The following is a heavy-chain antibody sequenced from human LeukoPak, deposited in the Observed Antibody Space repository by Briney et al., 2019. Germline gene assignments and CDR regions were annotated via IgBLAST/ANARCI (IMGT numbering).Heavy chain of an antibody. CDR3: ARALYDSGNFDY. D-gene: IGHD3-10*01. Sequence: SETLSLTCSVSGGSISSYYWSWIRQPPGKQLEWLGYIYYSGSTNYNPSLKSRVTISIDTSKNQFSLKLGSVTAADTAVYYCARALYDSGNFDYWGQGTLVTVSS. CDR1: GGSISSYY. CDR2: IYYSGST. J-gene: IGHJ4*02. V-gene: IGHV4-59*12.